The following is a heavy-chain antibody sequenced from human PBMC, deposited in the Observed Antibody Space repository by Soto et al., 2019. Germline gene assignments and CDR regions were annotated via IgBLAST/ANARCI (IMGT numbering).Heavy chain of an antibody. CDR2: FYYSGST. V-gene: IGHV4-59*01. J-gene: IGHJ6*03. CDR1: GGSFNNYH. CDR3: ARGPRYFYMDV. Sequence: SGTLSFTFTVSGGSFNNYHWSWFRQPPGKGLGGFGYFYYSGSTNYNPSLMSRVTISIDTSENQLSLNLWSVTAADTVVYHCARGPRYFYMDVWGKGTTITVSS.